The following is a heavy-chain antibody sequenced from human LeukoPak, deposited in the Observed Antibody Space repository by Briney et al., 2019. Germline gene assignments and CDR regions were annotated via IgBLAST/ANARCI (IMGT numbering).Heavy chain of an antibody. Sequence: GGSLRLSCAASGFTVSSNYMSWVRHAPGKGLGWVSVIYSGGSTYYADSVKGRFTISRDNSKNTLYLQMNSLRAEDTDVYYCARHRYGGYVSCITYWGQGTLVTVSS. CDR1: GFTVSSNY. D-gene: IGHD5-12*01. CDR3: ARHRYGGYVSCITY. V-gene: IGHV3-53*01. J-gene: IGHJ4*02. CDR2: IYSGGST.